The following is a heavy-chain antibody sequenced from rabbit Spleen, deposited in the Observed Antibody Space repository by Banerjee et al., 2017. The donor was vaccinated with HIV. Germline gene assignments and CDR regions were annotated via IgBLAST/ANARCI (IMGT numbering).Heavy chain of an antibody. CDR3: ARDDSGWSLSNFDL. D-gene: IGHD4-1*01. Sequence: QEQLVESGGGLVQPEGSLTLTCTASGFSFSRNYYMCWVRQAPGKGLEWIGCINGGSGGSTYYATWAKGRFTISKTSSTTVTLQLNSLTAADTAIYFCARDDSGWSLSNFDLWGPGTLVTVS. V-gene: IGHV1S45*01. CDR2: INGGSGGST. J-gene: IGHJ4*01. CDR1: GFSFSRNYY.